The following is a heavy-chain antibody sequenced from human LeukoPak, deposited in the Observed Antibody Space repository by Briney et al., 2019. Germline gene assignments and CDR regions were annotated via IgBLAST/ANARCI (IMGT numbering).Heavy chain of an antibody. Sequence: ASVKVSCKASGYTFTSYYMHWVRQAPGQGLEWMGWISAYNGNTNYAQKLQGRVTMTTDTSTSTAYMELRSLRSDDTAVYYCARDWGATYYYDSSGYEVWFDPWGQGTLVTVSS. V-gene: IGHV1-18*04. CDR3: ARDWGATYYYDSSGYEVWFDP. CDR1: GYTFTSYY. J-gene: IGHJ5*02. D-gene: IGHD3-22*01. CDR2: ISAYNGNT.